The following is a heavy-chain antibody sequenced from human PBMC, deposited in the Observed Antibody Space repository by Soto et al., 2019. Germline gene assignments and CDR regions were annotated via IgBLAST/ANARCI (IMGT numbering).Heavy chain of an antibody. CDR1: GYTFTSYA. CDR2: INAGNGNT. Sequence: GASVKVSCKASGYTFTSYAMHWVRQAPGQRLEWMGWINAGNGNTKYSQKFQGRVTITRDTSASTAYMELSSLRSEDTAVYYCARESTVAGPDYYYYYYGMDVWGQGTTVTVSS. CDR3: ARESTVAGPDYYYYYYGMDV. V-gene: IGHV1-3*01. J-gene: IGHJ6*02. D-gene: IGHD6-19*01.